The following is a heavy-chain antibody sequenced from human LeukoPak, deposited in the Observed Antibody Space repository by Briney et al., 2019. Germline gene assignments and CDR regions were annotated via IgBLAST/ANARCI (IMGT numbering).Heavy chain of an antibody. J-gene: IGHJ4*02. CDR1: GYTLTGYY. V-gene: IGHV1-2*02. CDR2: INPNTGAT. CDR3: ARDRVGSGWPRPYYFEI. D-gene: IGHD6-19*01. Sequence: ASVKVSCKASGYTLTGYYLHWVRQAPGQGLEWMGWINPNTGATNSAQKFQGRVTMTRDTSISTAYMDLSRLRSDDTAVYYCARDRVGSGWPRPYYFEIWGQGTLVTVSS.